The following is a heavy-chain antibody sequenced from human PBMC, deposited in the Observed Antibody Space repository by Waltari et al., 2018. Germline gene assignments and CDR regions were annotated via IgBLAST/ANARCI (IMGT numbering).Heavy chain of an antibody. Sequence: QVQLVQSGAEVKKTGSSVKVSCKASGGTLSGYSIAWVRQAPGQGLEWGGVLSTILRKIDLAQKVHGRVSITTDESTDTAYMELNSLTNEDTGVYYCARGEYNFAWGCSWDVWGKGTTVTVSS. D-gene: IGHD3-16*01. V-gene: IGHV1-69*05. CDR3: ARGEYNFAWGCSWDV. CDR1: GGTLSGYS. CDR2: LSTILRKI. J-gene: IGHJ6*04.